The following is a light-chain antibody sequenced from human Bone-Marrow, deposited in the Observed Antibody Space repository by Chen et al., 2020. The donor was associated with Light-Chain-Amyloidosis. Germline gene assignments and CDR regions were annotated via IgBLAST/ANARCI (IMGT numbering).Light chain of an antibody. V-gene: IGKV1-39*01. Sequence: DIQMTQSPSSLSASVGDRVTITCRASQRISSYLNWYQQKPGKAPKLLIYAASSLQSGVPSRFSGSGSGTDFTLTISSLQPEDFATYYCQQSYSTPPTFGQGTNLEIK. CDR1: QRISSY. J-gene: IGKJ2*01. CDR3: QQSYSTPPT. CDR2: AAS.